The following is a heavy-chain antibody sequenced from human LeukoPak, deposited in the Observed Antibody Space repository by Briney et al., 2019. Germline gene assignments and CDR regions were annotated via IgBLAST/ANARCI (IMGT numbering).Heavy chain of an antibody. D-gene: IGHD3-10*01. CDR1: GFTVSSNY. J-gene: IGHJ4*02. CDR3: ARAKPKNMVRGLIMRRESRYYFDY. Sequence: GGSLRISCAASGFTVSSNYMSWVRQALGNGLEWVSVIYSGGSTYYADAVKVRFTISLDNSKSTLYIQMNSLRAEDPAVYYCARAKPKNMVRGLIMRRESRYYFDYWGQGTLVTVSS. V-gene: IGHV3-53*01. CDR2: IYSGGST.